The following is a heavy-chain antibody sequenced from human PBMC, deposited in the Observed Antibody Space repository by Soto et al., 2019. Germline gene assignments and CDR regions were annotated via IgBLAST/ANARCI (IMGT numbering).Heavy chain of an antibody. CDR3: ASFISTNLLYNWFDP. Sequence: NPSETLSLTCTVSGGSISSGGYYRSWIRQHPGKGLEWIGYIYYSGSTYYNPSLKSRVTISVDTSKNQFSLKLSSVTAADTAVYYCASFISTNLLYNWFDPWGQGTLVTVSS. J-gene: IGHJ5*02. CDR2: IYYSGST. D-gene: IGHD2-2*01. V-gene: IGHV4-31*03. CDR1: GGSISSGGYY.